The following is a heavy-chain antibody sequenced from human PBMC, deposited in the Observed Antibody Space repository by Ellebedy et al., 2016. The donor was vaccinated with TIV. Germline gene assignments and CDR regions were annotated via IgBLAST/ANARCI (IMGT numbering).Heavy chain of an antibody. CDR1: GGSINSYH. CDR2: ISDSGPT. CDR3: ARVVRGCFDP. Sequence: MPSETLSLTCTVSGGSINSYHWSWIRQPPGKGLEWIAYISDSGPTKSNPSLKSRVTISVDPSKNAFSLKLRSVTATDTAKYYCARVVRGCFDPWGQGTLVTVSS. V-gene: IGHV4-59*01. J-gene: IGHJ5*02.